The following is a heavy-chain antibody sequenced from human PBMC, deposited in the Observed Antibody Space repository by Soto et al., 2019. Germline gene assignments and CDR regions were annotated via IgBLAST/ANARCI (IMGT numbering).Heavy chain of an antibody. CDR2: IWYDGSNR. CDR3: AACRKPVYTINTSLVDYYYFVMDV. Sequence: GGSLRLSCAASGVTFNNYGMHWVRQAPGKGLEWVALIWYDGSNREYADSVKGRFTISRDNSKNTLYLQMSSLSVEDTAVYYCAACRKPVYTINTSLVDYYYFVMDVWGQGTLVTVSS. V-gene: IGHV3-33*01. D-gene: IGHD3-3*01. CDR1: GVTFNNYG. J-gene: IGHJ6*02.